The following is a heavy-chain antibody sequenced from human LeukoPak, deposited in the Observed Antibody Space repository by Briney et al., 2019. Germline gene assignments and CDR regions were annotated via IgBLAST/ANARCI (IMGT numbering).Heavy chain of an antibody. J-gene: IGHJ5*02. Sequence: GSLRLSCAASGFTVSSNSMSWVRQPPGKGLEWIGEIYHSGSTNYNPSLKSRVTISVDKSKNQFSLKLSSVTAADTAVYYCARREVWSGSNWFDPWGQGTLVTVSS. V-gene: IGHV4-4*02. CDR2: IYHSGST. CDR1: GFTVSSNS. CDR3: ARREVWSGSNWFDP. D-gene: IGHD3-3*01.